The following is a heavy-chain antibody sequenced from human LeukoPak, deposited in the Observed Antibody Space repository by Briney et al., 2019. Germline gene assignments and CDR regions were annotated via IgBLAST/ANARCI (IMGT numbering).Heavy chain of an antibody. CDR3: ARMGSGLFDY. J-gene: IGHJ4*02. CDR2: IYTSGST. V-gene: IGHV4-4*07. D-gene: IGHD6-19*01. CDR1: GGSISSYY. Sequence: SETLSLTCTVSGGSISSYYWSWIRQPAGKGLEWIGRIYTSGSTDYNPSLKSRITMSIDTSKNHFSLELTSVTAADTAVYFCARMGSGLFDYWGQGTLVTVSS.